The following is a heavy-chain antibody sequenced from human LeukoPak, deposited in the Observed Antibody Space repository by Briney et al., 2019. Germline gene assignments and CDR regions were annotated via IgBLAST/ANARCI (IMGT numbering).Heavy chain of an antibody. V-gene: IGHV4-59*12. D-gene: IGHD4-23*01. Sequence: TSSETLSLTCTVSGGSISSYYWSWIRQPPGKGLEWIGYIYYSGSTYYNPSLKSRVTISVDTSKNQFSLKLSSVTAADTAVYYCARGGYGGTSPDAFDIWGQGTMATVSS. CDR2: IYYSGST. J-gene: IGHJ3*02. CDR1: GGSISSYY. CDR3: ARGGYGGTSPDAFDI.